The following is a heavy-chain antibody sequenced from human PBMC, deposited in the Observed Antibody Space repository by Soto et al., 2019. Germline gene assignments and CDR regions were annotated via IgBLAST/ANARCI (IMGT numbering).Heavy chain of an antibody. J-gene: IGHJ4*02. D-gene: IGHD6-13*01. V-gene: IGHV3-11*06. Sequence: PGGSLRLSCAASGFTFSDYYMSWIRQAPGKGLEWVSYISSSSSYTNYADSVKGRFTISRDNAKNSLYLQMNSLRAEDTAVYYCARAAAGYLFDYWGQGTLVTVSS. CDR2: ISSSSSYT. CDR3: ARAAAGYLFDY. CDR1: GFTFSDYY.